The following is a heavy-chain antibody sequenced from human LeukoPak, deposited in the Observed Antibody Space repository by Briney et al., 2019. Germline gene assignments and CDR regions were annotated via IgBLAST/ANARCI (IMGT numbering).Heavy chain of an antibody. Sequence: KPGGSLRLSCAASGFTFSSYSMNWVRQAPGKGLEWVSSISSGGSIYYTDSVKGRFTISRDNAKNSVYLQMNSLRSEDTAVYYCARDRDGRGVPAAMWIATQDWFDPWGQEPWSPSPQ. CDR3: ARDRDGRGVPAAMWIATQDWFDP. V-gene: IGHV3-21*01. J-gene: IGHJ5*02. D-gene: IGHD2-2*01. CDR2: ISSGGSI. CDR1: GFTFSSYS.